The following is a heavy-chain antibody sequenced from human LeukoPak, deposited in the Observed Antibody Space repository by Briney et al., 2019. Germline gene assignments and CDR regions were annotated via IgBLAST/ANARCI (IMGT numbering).Heavy chain of an antibody. V-gene: IGHV3-20*04. D-gene: IGHD3-22*01. CDR2: INWNGGST. Sequence: GGSLRLSCAASGFTFDDYGMSWVRQAPGKGLEWVSGINWNGGSTGYADSVKGRFTISRDNAKNSLYLQMNSLRAEDTALYYCARKTMYYYDSSGSYDAFDIWGQGTMVTVSS. CDR1: GFTFDDYG. J-gene: IGHJ3*02. CDR3: ARKTMYYYDSSGSYDAFDI.